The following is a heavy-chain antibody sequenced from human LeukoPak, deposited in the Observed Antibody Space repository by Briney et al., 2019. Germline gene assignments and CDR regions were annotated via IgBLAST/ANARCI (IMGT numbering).Heavy chain of an antibody. Sequence: SETLSLTCTVSGGSISSYYWSWIRQPPGKGLEWIGYIYYSGSTNYDPSLKSRVTISVDTSKNQFSLKLSSVTAADTAVYYCARAPSYVSYWYFDLWGRGTLVTVSS. CDR2: IYYSGST. J-gene: IGHJ2*01. D-gene: IGHD3-16*01. CDR1: GGSISSYY. V-gene: IGHV4-59*01. CDR3: ARAPSYVSYWYFDL.